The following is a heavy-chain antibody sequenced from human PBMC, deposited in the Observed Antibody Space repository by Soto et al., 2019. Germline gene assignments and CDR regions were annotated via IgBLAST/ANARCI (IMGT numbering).Heavy chain of an antibody. J-gene: IGHJ5*02. CDR3: ARGRTYYYGSGRLWFDP. D-gene: IGHD3-10*01. CDR1: GGSFSGYY. V-gene: IGHV4-34*01. Sequence: PSETLSLTCAVYGGSFSGYYWSWIRQPPGKGLEWIGEINHSGSTNYNPSLKSRVTISVDTSKNQFSLKLSSVTAAATAVYYCARGRTYYYGSGRLWFDPWGQGTLVTVSS. CDR2: INHSGST.